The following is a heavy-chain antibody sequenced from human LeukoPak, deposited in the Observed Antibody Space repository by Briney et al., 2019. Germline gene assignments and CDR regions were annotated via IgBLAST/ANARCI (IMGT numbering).Heavy chain of an antibody. CDR3: ARDRDSSSWPSLFDY. CDR2: ISYDGSNK. D-gene: IGHD6-13*01. Sequence: GGSLRLSCAASGFTFSSYAMHWVRQAPGKGLEWVAVISYDGSNKYYADSVKGRFTISRDNSKNTLYLQMNSLRAEDTAVYYCARDRDSSSWPSLFDYWGQGTLVTVSS. V-gene: IGHV3-30-3*01. J-gene: IGHJ4*02. CDR1: GFTFSSYA.